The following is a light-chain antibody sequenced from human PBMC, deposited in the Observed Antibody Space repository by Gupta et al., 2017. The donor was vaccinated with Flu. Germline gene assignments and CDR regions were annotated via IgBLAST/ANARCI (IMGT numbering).Light chain of an antibody. CDR3: QQGYSVPWT. CDR2: LAS. J-gene: IGKJ1*01. V-gene: IGKV1-39*01. CDR1: QSSGNY. Sequence: DVQMTQSPSSLSASVGDRVTISCRASQSSGNYLNWYQQKVGEAPRLLIYLASRLKTGVPSRFSGSGSGTDFNLTISSLQIEDFAIYYCQQGYSVPWTFGQGTEVDMK.